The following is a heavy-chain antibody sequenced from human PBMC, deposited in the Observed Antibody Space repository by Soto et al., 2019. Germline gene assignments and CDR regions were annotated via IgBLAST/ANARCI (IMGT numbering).Heavy chain of an antibody. V-gene: IGHV3-7*01. Sequence: EVQLVEAGGDLVQPGGSLRLSCAASGFTFSNYWMSWVRQAPGKGLEWVANINQEGSEKYYVDSVKGRFTISRDNAKWSLYLQINSLRAEDTAVYFCATGGTMDVWCRGTTVTVSS. CDR3: ATGGTMDV. CDR1: GFTFSNYW. CDR2: INQEGSEK. J-gene: IGHJ6*04. D-gene: IGHD3-16*01.